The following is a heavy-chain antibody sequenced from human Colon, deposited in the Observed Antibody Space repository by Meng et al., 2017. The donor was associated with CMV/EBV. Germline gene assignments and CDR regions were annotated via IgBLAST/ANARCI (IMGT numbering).Heavy chain of an antibody. V-gene: IGHV3-21*06. CDR2: ISSGSNNI. CDR3: ATGISVFGGIFTDY. J-gene: IGHJ4*02. D-gene: IGHD3-3*01. CDR1: GFTFTNFW. Sequence: GESLKISCVASGFTFTNFWMNWVRQAPGKGLEWVSSISSGSNNIYYADSMRGRFTISRDNAKNSLYLDVHNLRAEDTAVYYCATGISVFGGIFTDYWGQGTLVTVSS.